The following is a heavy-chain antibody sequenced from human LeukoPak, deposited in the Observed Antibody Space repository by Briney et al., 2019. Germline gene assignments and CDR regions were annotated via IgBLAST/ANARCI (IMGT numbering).Heavy chain of an antibody. D-gene: IGHD3-10*01. V-gene: IGHV3-30*04. J-gene: IGHJ4*02. CDR2: ISYDGSNK. CDR3: AREYYTVRGVFDY. Sequence: GGSLRLSCAASGFTFSSYAMHWCRQAPGKGLEGLAVISYDGSNKYYADSVKGRFTISRDNSQNTLYLQMNSLRAEDTAVYYCAREYYTVRGVFDYWGQGTLVTVSS. CDR1: GFTFSSYA.